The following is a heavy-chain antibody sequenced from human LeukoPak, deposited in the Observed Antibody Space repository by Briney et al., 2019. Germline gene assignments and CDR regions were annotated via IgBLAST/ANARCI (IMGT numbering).Heavy chain of an antibody. D-gene: IGHD6-13*01. J-gene: IGHJ4*02. CDR2: ISISGTIT. Sequence: GGSLRLSCAASGFTFSNYEMNWVRQAPGKGLEWVAYISISGTITHYGDSVKGRFTISRDTAKNSLYLQMNSLRAEDTAVYYCARDIGAAADCNLDYWVQGTLVTVSS. CDR3: ARDIGAAADCNLDY. CDR1: GFTFSNYE. V-gene: IGHV3-48*03.